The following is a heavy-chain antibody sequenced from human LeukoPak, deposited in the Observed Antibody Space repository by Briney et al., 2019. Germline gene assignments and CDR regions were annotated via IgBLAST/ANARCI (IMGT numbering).Heavy chain of an antibody. CDR3: ARVKKLMPEFEF. D-gene: IGHD2-2*01. CDR1: GYTFIDYY. Sequence: ASVKVSCKSSGYTFIDYYIHWVRQAPGQGLEWMGWINPNSGATKYAQKFQGRVSMTRDTSINTAYMDLANLRSDDTAIFYCARVKKLMPEFEFWGQGTLVTVSS. CDR2: INPNSGAT. V-gene: IGHV1-2*02. J-gene: IGHJ4*02.